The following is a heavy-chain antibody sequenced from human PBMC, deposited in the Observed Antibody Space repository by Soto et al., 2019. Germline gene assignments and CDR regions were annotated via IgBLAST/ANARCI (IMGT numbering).Heavy chain of an antibody. D-gene: IGHD7-27*01. J-gene: IGHJ6*02. CDR2: IYPADSDT. Sequence: PGESLQISCERSGYSFTRYWIAWVRQMPGKGMEWMGIIYPADSDTRYSPSFQGQVTISADKSINTAFLQWSSLKASDTAIYYCASLGSSYYYCDALSLRGQGTTVTGSS. CDR1: GYSFTRYW. CDR3: ASLGSSYYYCDALSL. V-gene: IGHV5-51*01.